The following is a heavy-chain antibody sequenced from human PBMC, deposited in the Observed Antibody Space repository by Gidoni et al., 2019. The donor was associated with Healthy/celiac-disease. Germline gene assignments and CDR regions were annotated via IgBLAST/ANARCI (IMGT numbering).Heavy chain of an antibody. CDR2: IYYSGST. CDR3: AKIVDSSSWYRS. D-gene: IGHD6-13*01. V-gene: IGHV4-39*01. Sequence: DGLEWIGSIYYSGSTYYNPSLKSRVTISVDTSKNQFSLKLSSVTAADTAVYYCAKIVDSSSWYRSWGQGTLVTVSS. J-gene: IGHJ4*02.